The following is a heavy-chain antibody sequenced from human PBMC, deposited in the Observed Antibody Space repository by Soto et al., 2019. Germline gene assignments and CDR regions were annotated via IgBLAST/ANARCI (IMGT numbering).Heavy chain of an antibody. J-gene: IGHJ2*01. CDR2: ISANGGIT. CDR3: AKDKYTDSVRKVWFFDY. CDR1: GFTFSKYA. D-gene: IGHD2-15*01. Sequence: EVQLLESGGGLVKPGGSLRLSCAASGFTFSKYAMSWVRLAPGKGLEWVSSISANGGITDYADSVKGRFTISSDNFQNLLSLQMDSLRGDDTALYFCAKDKYTDSVRKVWFFDYWGRGTLVTVSS. V-gene: IGHV3-23*01.